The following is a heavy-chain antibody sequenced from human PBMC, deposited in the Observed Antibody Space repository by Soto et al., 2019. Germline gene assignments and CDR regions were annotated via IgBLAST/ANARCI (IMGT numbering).Heavy chain of an antibody. Sequence: SETLSLTCTVSGGSISSGGYYWSWIRQHPGKGLEWIGYIYYSGSTYYNPSLKSRVTISVDTSKNQFSLKLSSVTAADTAVYYCARGSSGWSIGEVGYGMDVWGQGTTVTVSS. D-gene: IGHD6-19*01. V-gene: IGHV4-31*03. J-gene: IGHJ6*02. CDR3: ARGSSGWSIGEVGYGMDV. CDR1: GGSISSGGYY. CDR2: IYYSGST.